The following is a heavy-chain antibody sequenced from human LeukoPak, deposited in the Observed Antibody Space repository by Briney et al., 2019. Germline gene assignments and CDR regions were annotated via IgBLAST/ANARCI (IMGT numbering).Heavy chain of an antibody. CDR1: GFTFSSYA. J-gene: IGHJ4*02. D-gene: IGHD3-10*01. Sequence: GGSLRLSCAASGFTFSSYAMSRVRQAPGKGLEWVSAISGSGGSTYYADSVKGRFTISRDNSKNTLYLQMNSLRAEDTAVYYCAKSTPHYYGSGSLLGNQDYWGQGTLVTVSS. V-gene: IGHV3-23*01. CDR2: ISGSGGST. CDR3: AKSTPHYYGSGSLLGNQDY.